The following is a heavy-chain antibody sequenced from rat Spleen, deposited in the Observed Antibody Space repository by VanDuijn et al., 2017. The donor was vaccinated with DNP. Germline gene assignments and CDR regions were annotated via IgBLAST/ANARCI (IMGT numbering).Heavy chain of an antibody. Sequence: EVQLVESGGGLVQPGRSLKLSCAASGFTFSHYNMAWVRQAPKKGLDWVATIIYDGSRTYYRNSVKGRFTSSRDNAKSTLYLQMDSLRSEDTATYYCAGRPPPIRGPFDYWGQGIMATVSS. D-gene: IGHD1-4*01. CDR2: IIYDGSRT. J-gene: IGHJ2*01. V-gene: IGHV5S10*01. CDR3: AGRPPPIRGPFDY. CDR1: GFTFSHYN.